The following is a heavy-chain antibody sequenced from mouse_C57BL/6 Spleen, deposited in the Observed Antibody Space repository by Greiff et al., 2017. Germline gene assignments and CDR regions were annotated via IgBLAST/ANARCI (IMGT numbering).Heavy chain of an antibody. CDR1: GYTFTSYW. CDR3: ARWGYGIAMDY. V-gene: IGHV1-69*01. CDR2: IDPSDSYT. J-gene: IGHJ4*01. D-gene: IGHD1-1*01. Sequence: QVHVKQPGAELVMPGASVKLSCTASGYTFTSYWMHWVKQRPGQGLEWIGEIDPSDSYTNYNQKFKGKSTLTVDKSSSTAYMQLSSLTSEDAAVYYCARWGYGIAMDYWGQGTSVTVSS.